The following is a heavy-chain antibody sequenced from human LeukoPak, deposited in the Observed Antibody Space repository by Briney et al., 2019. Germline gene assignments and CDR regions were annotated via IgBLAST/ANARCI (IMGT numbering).Heavy chain of an antibody. CDR2: IYSGGST. V-gene: IGHV3-53*01. J-gene: IGHJ4*02. Sequence: GGSLRLSCAASGFTVSSNYMGWVRQAPGKGLEWVSVIYSGGSTYYADSVKGRFTISRDNSKNTLYLQMNSLRAEDTAVYYCAKGAYDSSGYPSDYWGQGTLVTVSS. CDR1: GFTVSSNY. D-gene: IGHD3-22*01. CDR3: AKGAYDSSGYPSDY.